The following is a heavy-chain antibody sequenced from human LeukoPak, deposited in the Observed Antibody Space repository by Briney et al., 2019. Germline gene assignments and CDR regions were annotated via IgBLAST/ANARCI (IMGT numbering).Heavy chain of an antibody. V-gene: IGHV4-61*01. CDR2: IYYSGST. CDR3: ARVHGDYVGGGYYFDY. J-gene: IGHJ4*02. D-gene: IGHD4-17*01. Sequence: SETLSLTCTVSGGSVSSGSYYWSWLRQPPGKGLEWIGYIYYSGSTNYNPSLKSRVTISVDTSKNQFSLKLSSVTAADTAVYYCARVHGDYVGGGYYFDYWGQGTLVTVSS. CDR1: GGSVSSGSYY.